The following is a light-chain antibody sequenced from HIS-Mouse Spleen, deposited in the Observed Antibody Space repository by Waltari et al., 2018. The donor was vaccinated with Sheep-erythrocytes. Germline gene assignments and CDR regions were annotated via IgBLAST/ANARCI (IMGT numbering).Light chain of an antibody. CDR1: SRDVGRYNS. Sequence: QSALTQPASVSGSPGQSTTISCTGTSRDVGRYNSVYWYQQHPVKAPKLMIYDVSNRPSGVSNRFSGSKSGNTASLTISGLQAEDEADYYCSSYTSSSTLYVFGTGTKVTVL. CDR2: DVS. CDR3: SSYTSSSTLYV. J-gene: IGLJ1*01. V-gene: IGLV2-14*03.